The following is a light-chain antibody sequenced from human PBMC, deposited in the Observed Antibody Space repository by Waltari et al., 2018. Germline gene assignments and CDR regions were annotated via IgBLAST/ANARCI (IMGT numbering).Light chain of an antibody. Sequence: DIVMTQSPLSLPVTPGEPASISCRSSQSLLHSNGYNYLGWYLQKPGQSPQLLIYLGSNRASGVPDRFSGSGSGTDFTLKVSRVEAEDVGVYYCMQALQTSYTFGQGTKLEIK. J-gene: IGKJ2*01. V-gene: IGKV2-28*01. CDR1: QSLLHSNGYNY. CDR2: LGS. CDR3: MQALQTSYT.